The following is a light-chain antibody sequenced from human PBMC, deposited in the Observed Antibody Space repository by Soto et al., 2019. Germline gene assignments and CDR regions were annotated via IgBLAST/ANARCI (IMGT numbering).Light chain of an antibody. V-gene: IGKV3-20*01. Sequence: ELVLTHSPDTLSLSPGEKATLSCRASRTVPGNYLAWFQQKPGQAPRLLIYGASSRAPAIPDRFSGSGSGTDFTLTISRLESEDFAIYYCHQYTSPPWTVGQGTRV. CDR2: GAS. CDR1: RTVPGNY. J-gene: IGKJ1*01. CDR3: HQYTSPPWT.